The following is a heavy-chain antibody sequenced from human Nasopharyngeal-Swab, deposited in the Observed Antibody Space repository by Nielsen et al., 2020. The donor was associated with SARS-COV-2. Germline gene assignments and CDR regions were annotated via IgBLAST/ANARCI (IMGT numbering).Heavy chain of an antibody. CDR3: ARTYYYDSSGYYDY. CDR2: IIPIFGTA. V-gene: IGHV1-69*05. J-gene: IGHJ4*02. D-gene: IGHD3-22*01. Sequence: WVRQAPGQGLEWMGGIIPIFGTANYAQKLQGRVTMTTDTSTSTAYMELRGLRSDDTAVYYCARTYYYDSSGYYDYWGQGTLVTVSS.